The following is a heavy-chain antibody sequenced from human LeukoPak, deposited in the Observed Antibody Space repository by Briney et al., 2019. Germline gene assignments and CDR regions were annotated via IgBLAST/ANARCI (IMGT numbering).Heavy chain of an antibody. D-gene: IGHD3-16*01. Sequence: SETLSLTCTVSGGSISTDYWSWIRQPPGKGLEWIGYIYSSWSTNYNPSLKSRGTKSLDTSKYQFSLKLSPGPAADRGGYYGGGDQGGNDGGGFHFDHWGRGTLVTVSS. CDR1: GGSISTDY. CDR2: IYSSWST. J-gene: IGHJ4*02. CDR3: GGDQGGNDGGGFHFDH. V-gene: IGHV4-4*08.